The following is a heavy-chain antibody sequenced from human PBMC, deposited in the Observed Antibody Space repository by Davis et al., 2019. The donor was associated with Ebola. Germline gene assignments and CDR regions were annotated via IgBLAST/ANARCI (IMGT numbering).Heavy chain of an antibody. J-gene: IGHJ4*02. D-gene: IGHD2-15*01. CDR2: IIPVFRTA. V-gene: IGHV1-69*13. CDR1: GDTLTSYA. CDR3: VHLGPQRYCSGGGCHGYLDY. Sequence: SVKVSCKAVGDTLTSYAMTWVRQAPGQGLEWMRGIIPVFRTANYAQKFQGRVTITADESTRTAYMELNGLRSEDTAVYYCVHLGPQRYCSGGGCHGYLDYWGQGTRVTVSS.